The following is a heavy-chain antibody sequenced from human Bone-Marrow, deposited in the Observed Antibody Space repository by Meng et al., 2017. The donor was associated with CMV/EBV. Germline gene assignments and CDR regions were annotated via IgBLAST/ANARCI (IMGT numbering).Heavy chain of an antibody. CDR2: INPNSGGT. J-gene: IGHJ4*02. D-gene: IGHD5-18*01. CDR1: GYTFTDYY. Sequence: QVQLVQSGAEVKEPGASVKVSCKASGYTFTDYYMHWVRQAPGQGLEWMGWINPNSGGTSYAQKFQGRVTMTRDTSINTAYMELTSLTPDDTAVYYCAARGYNYGQNFEYWGQGTLVTVSS. V-gene: IGHV1-2*02. CDR3: AARGYNYGQNFEY.